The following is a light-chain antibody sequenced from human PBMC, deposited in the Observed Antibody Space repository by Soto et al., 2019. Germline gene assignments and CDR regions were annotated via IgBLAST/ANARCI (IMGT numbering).Light chain of an antibody. CDR3: QHYGRSPYT. CDR1: QSVSSNY. Sequence: EIVLTQSPGTLSLSPGERATLSCRASQSVSSNYLAWYQQKPGQAPRLLISGASSRATGIPDRFSGSGSGTDFTLTTSRLEPEDFAVYYCQHYGRSPYTFGQGTKLEIK. CDR2: GAS. J-gene: IGKJ2*01. V-gene: IGKV3-20*01.